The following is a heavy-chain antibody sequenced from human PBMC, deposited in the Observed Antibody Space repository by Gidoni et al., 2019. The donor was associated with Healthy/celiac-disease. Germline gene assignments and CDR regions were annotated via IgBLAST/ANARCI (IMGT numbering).Heavy chain of an antibody. V-gene: IGHV3-43*01. J-gene: IGHJ4*02. Sequence: AASGFTFDDYTMHWVRQAPGKGLEWVSLISWDGGSTYYADSVKGRFTISRDNSKNSLYLQMNSLRTEDTALYYCAKGKGYNWNELFDYWGQGTLVTVSS. D-gene: IGHD1-1*01. CDR1: GFTFDDYT. CDR3: AKGKGYNWNELFDY. CDR2: ISWDGGST.